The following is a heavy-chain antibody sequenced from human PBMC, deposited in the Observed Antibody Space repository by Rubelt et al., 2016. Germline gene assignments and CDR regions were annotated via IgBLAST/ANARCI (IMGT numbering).Heavy chain of an antibody. D-gene: IGHD2-2*01. V-gene: IGHV3-66*01. J-gene: IGHJ6*03. CDR2: IYSGGST. CDR1: GFTVSSNY. Sequence: EVQLVESGGGLVQPGGSLRLSCAASGFTVSSNYMSWVRQAPGKGLEWVSVIYSGGSTYYADSVKGRFTTSQDNVKNTRYLQMNSLRAEYTAVYYCARAGAIYYYYYYYMDVWGKGTTVTVSS. CDR3: ARAGAIYYYYYYYMDV.